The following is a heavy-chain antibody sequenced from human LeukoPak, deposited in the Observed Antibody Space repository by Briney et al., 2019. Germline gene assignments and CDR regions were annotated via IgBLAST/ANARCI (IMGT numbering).Heavy chain of an antibody. CDR3: ARASAAAGMGEDY. CDR1: GFTFSSYA. Sequence: GGSLRLSCAASGFTFSSYAMSWVRQAPGKGLEWVSYISSSSSTIYYADSVKGRFTISRDNAKNSLYLQMNSLRAEDTAVYYCARASAAAGMGEDYWGQGTLVTVSS. V-gene: IGHV3-48*04. CDR2: ISSSSSTI. J-gene: IGHJ4*02. D-gene: IGHD6-13*01.